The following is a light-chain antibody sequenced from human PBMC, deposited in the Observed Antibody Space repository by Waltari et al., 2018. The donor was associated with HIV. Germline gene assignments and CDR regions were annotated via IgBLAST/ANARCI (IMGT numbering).Light chain of an antibody. CDR2: AAS. J-gene: IGKJ3*01. V-gene: IGKV1-39*01. CDR1: QSISSD. Sequence: DIQMTQSPSSLSASVGDRVTITCRASQSISSDLNWYQQKPGKAPKLLIYAASSLQSGVPSRFSGSGSGTDFTLTISSLQPEYFATYYCQQSYSTPRTFGPGTKVDIK. CDR3: QQSYSTPRT.